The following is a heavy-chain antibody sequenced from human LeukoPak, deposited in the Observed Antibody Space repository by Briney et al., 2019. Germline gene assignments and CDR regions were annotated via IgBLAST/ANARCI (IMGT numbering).Heavy chain of an antibody. V-gene: IGHV4-59*12. CDR3: ARGTPLWY. D-gene: IGHD2-15*01. Sequence: SETLSLTCTVSGGSISSFYWSWIRQPPGKGLEWLGYIYYSGSTYYNPSLKSRVTISVDTSKNQFSLKLSSVTAADTAVYYCARGTPLWYWGQGTLVTVSS. CDR1: GGSISSFY. J-gene: IGHJ4*02. CDR2: IYYSGST.